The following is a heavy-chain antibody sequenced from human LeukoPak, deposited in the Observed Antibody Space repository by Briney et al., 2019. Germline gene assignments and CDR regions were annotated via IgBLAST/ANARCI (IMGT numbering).Heavy chain of an antibody. D-gene: IGHD5-18*01. CDR2: ISSSSSYI. Sequence: GGSLRLSCAASGFTFSSYSMNWVRQAPGKGLEWASSISSSSSYIYYADSVKGRFTISRDNAKNSLYLQMNSLRAEDTAVYYCAGAYYVGYSYGRNHYWYFDLWGRGTLVTVSS. CDR3: AGAYYVGYSYGRNHYWYFDL. J-gene: IGHJ2*01. CDR1: GFTFSSYS. V-gene: IGHV3-21*01.